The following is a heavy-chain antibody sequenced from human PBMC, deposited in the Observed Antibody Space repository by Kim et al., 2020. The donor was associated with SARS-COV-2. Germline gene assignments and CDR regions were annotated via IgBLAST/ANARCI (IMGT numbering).Heavy chain of an antibody. D-gene: IGHD6-13*01. V-gene: IGHV3-7*01. Sequence: SDKHYMDSVKGRFTISRDNAKNSLFLEMNGLRVEDAALYYCTRGGSYSFEYWGPGTLVTVSS. CDR3: TRGGSYSFEY. CDR2: SDK. J-gene: IGHJ4*02.